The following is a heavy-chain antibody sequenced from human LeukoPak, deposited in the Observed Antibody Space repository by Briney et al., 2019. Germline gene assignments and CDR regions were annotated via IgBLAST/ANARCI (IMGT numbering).Heavy chain of an antibody. CDR3: IKDRGSSGWDFDS. CDR2: ISGNGVAT. J-gene: IGHJ4*02. CDR1: GFVFSDYA. Sequence: GGSQRLSCSASGFVFSDYAMHWAWQAPGKGLEYLSGISGNGVATYYVDSVQGRFTVSRDNSKTTLYLQINSLRREDTAFYYCIKDRGSSGWDFDSWGQGTLLTVSS. V-gene: IGHV3-64D*06. D-gene: IGHD6-19*01.